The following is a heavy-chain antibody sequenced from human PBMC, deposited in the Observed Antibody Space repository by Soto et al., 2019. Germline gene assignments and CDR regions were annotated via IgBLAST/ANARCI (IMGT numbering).Heavy chain of an antibody. Sequence: QVQLVESGGGVVQPGRSLRLSCAASGFTFSSYGMHWVRQAPGKGLEWLAVIWYDGSNKYYADSVKGRFTISRDNSKNTLYLQMNSLRAEDTAVYYCARPLAPYDSRGSRYFQHWGQGTLVTVSS. CDR3: ARPLAPYDSRGSRYFQH. D-gene: IGHD3-22*01. CDR2: IWYDGSNK. V-gene: IGHV3-33*01. J-gene: IGHJ1*01. CDR1: GFTFSSYG.